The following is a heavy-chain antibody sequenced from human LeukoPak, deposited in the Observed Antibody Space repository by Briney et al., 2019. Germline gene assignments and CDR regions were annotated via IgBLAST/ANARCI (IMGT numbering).Heavy chain of an antibody. V-gene: IGHV3-74*01. Sequence: PGGSLRLSCAASGFTFSSYWMHWVRQAPGKGLVWVSRINSDGSSTSYADSVKGRFTISRDNAKNTLYLQMNSLRAEDTAVYYCAREYSSGWYYFDYWGQGTLVTVPS. D-gene: IGHD6-19*01. CDR2: INSDGSST. CDR1: GFTFSSYW. J-gene: IGHJ4*02. CDR3: AREYSSGWYYFDY.